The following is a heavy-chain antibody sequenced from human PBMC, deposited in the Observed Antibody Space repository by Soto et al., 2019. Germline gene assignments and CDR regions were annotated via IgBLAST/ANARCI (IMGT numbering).Heavy chain of an antibody. D-gene: IGHD2-15*01. J-gene: IGHJ4*02. CDR1: GYTFTNYA. CDR3: ARGPGGPDGPGDY. CDR2: INAGNGNT. Sequence: QVQLVQSGAEVEKPGASVKVSCKASGYTFTNYAMHWVRQAPGQRLEWMGWINAGNGNTKYSQKFQGRVTITRDTSASTAYMDLSSLRSEDTAVYYCARGPGGPDGPGDYWGQGTLVTVSS. V-gene: IGHV1-3*01.